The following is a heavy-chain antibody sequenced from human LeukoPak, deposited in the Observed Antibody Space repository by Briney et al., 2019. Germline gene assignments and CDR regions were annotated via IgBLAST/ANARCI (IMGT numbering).Heavy chain of an antibody. V-gene: IGHV4-30-2*01. CDR3: ARVGWLLPNHPYYFDY. Sequence: SETLSLTCAVSGGSISSGGYSWSWIRQPPGKGLEWIGYIYHSGSTYYNPSLKSRVTISVDRSKNQFSLKLSSVTAADTAVYYCARVGWLLPNHPYYFDYWGQGTLVTVSS. CDR1: GGSISSGGYS. J-gene: IGHJ4*02. CDR2: IYHSGST. D-gene: IGHD3-3*01.